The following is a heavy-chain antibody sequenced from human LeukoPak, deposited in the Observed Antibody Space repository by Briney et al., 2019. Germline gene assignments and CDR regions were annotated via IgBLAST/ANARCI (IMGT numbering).Heavy chain of an antibody. CDR2: IKQDGSEK. V-gene: IGHV3-7*05. D-gene: IGHD2-2*01. Sequence: GGSLRLFCAASGFTFSSYWMSWVRQAPGKGLECVANIKQDGSEKYYVDSVKGRFTISRDNAKNSLYLQMNSLRAEDTAVYYCARDQRYCSSSSCPWEPFDYWGQGTLVTVSS. J-gene: IGHJ4*02. CDR1: GFTFSSYW. CDR3: ARDQRYCSSSSCPWEPFDY.